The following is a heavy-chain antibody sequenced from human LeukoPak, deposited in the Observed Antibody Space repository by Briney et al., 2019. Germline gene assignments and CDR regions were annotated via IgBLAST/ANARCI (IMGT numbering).Heavy chain of an antibody. Sequence: GGSRRLSCTASGFTFNNYVMSWVRQAPGKGLEWVSAISGGGDPTYYADSVKGRFTISRDNSKNTLYLQMNSLRAEDTAVYYCAKDPRGGYSGSWYFDYWGQGTLVTVSS. V-gene: IGHV3-23*01. CDR2: ISGGGDPT. CDR3: AKDPRGGYSGSWYFDY. J-gene: IGHJ4*02. D-gene: IGHD1-26*01. CDR1: GFTFNNYV.